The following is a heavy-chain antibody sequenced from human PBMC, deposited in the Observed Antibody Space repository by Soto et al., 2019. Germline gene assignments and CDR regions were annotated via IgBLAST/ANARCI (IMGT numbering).Heavy chain of an antibody. J-gene: IGHJ6*03. CDR2: ISSSSSYI. Sequence: EVQLVESGGGLVKPGGSLRLSCAASGFTFSSYSMNWVRQAPGKGLEWVSSISSSSSYIYYADSVKGRFTISRENAKNSLYLQMISLRAEDTAVYYCASPLQYCSGGSCSNYYYYYYMDVWGKGTTVTVSS. V-gene: IGHV3-21*01. CDR1: GFTFSSYS. CDR3: ASPLQYCSGGSCSNYYYYYYMDV. D-gene: IGHD2-15*01.